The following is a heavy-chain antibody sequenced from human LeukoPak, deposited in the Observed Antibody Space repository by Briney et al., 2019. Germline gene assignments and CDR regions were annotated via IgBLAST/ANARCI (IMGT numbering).Heavy chain of an antibody. V-gene: IGHV3-23*01. CDR3: AKETTVTPGNVNWFDP. Sequence: GGSLRLSCAASGFTFSSCAMTWVRQAPGKGLEWVSTISGSGGDTYYADSVKGRFTISRDNFKNTMNLQMKSLRAEDTAVYYCAKETTVTPGNVNWFDPWGQGTLVTVSS. CDR2: ISGSGGDT. D-gene: IGHD4-17*01. J-gene: IGHJ5*02. CDR1: GFTFSSCA.